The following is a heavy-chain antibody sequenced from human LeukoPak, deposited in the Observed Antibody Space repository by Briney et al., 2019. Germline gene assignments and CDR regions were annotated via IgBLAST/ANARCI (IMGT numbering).Heavy chain of an antibody. CDR2: IYHSGSS. Sequence: PSETLSLTCAVSGYSISSGYYWGWIRQPPGKGLEWIGSIYHSGSSYYNPSLKSRVTISLDTSKNQFSLRLTSVTASDTAVYYCASGHCTDDVCFFDYWGLGTLVS. CDR1: GYSISSGYY. D-gene: IGHD2-8*01. J-gene: IGHJ4*02. V-gene: IGHV4-38-2*01. CDR3: ASGHCTDDVCFFDY.